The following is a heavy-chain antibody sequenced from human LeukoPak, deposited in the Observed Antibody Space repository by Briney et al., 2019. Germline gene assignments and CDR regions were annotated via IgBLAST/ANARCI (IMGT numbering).Heavy chain of an antibody. D-gene: IGHD3-10*01. CDR1: GLTFSNYA. Sequence: GGSLRLSCAASGLTFSNYAMSWVRQAPGKGLEWVSAISNNGGRTYYADSVKGRFTISRDNSKNTLYLQMNSLRAEDTAVYYCAKHHYYDSGNYLDSWGQGTLVTVSS. CDR3: AKHHYYDSGNYLDS. CDR2: ISNNGGRT. J-gene: IGHJ4*02. V-gene: IGHV3-23*01.